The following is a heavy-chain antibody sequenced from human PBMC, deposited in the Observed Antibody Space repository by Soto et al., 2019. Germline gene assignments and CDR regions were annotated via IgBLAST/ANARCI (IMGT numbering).Heavy chain of an antibody. CDR2: MNEDGGTT. CDR3: ARDRGGYGPPDV. D-gene: IGHD3-10*01. V-gene: IGHV3-74*01. J-gene: IGHJ6*02. Sequence: PGGSLRLSCAASGFTFSSYWMHWVRQAPGKGLVWVSRMNEDGGTTDYADSVKGRFTISRDNAKNTLYLQMNSLRVEDTAVYYCARDRGGYGPPDVWGQGTTVTVSS. CDR1: GFTFSSYW.